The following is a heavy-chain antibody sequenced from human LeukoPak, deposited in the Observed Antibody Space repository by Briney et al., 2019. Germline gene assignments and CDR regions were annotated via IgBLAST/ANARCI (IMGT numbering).Heavy chain of an antibody. CDR3: ARDPVDIAAAGRNTDGAFDI. J-gene: IGHJ3*02. D-gene: IGHD6-13*01. CDR1: GGSISSSSYY. CDR2: IYYSGST. Sequence: SETLSLTCTVSGGSISSSSYYWGWIRQPPGKGLEWIGSIYYSGSTYYNPSLKSRVTISVDTSKNQFSLKLSSVTAADTAVYYCARDPVDIAAAGRNTDGAFDIWGQGTMVTVSS. V-gene: IGHV4-39*02.